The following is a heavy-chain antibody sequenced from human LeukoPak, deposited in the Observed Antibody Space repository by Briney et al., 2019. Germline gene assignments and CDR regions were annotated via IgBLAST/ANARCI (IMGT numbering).Heavy chain of an antibody. V-gene: IGHV1-2*04. D-gene: IGHD3-22*01. CDR3: ARDSYYYYDSSGYYAGGDAFDI. CDR1: GYTFTGCY. Sequence: GASVKVSCKASGYTFTGCYMHWVRQAPGQGLEWMGWINPNSGGPNYAQKFQGWVTMTRDTSISTAYMELSRLRSDDTAVYYCARDSYYYYDSSGYYAGGDAFDIWGQGTMVTVSS. CDR2: INPNSGGP. J-gene: IGHJ3*02.